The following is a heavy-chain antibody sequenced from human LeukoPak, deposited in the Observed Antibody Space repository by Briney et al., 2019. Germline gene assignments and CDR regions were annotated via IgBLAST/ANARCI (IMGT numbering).Heavy chain of an antibody. CDR3: ARGGLNTVTHDY. V-gene: IGHV4-59*01. J-gene: IGHJ4*02. Sequence: PSETLSLTCTVSGGSISSYYWSWIRQPPGKGLEWIGYIYYSGSTNYNPSLKSRVTISVDTSKNQFSLKLSSVTAADTAVYYCARGGLNTVTHDYWGQGTLVTVSS. CDR2: IYYSGST. CDR1: GGSISSYY. D-gene: IGHD4-17*01.